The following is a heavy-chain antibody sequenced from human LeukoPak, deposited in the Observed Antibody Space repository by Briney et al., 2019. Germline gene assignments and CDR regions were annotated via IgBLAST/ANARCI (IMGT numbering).Heavy chain of an antibody. Sequence: PGGSLRLSCAASGFTFSSYWMSWVRQAPGKGLEWVSAISGSGGSTYYADSVKGRFTISRDNSKNTLYLQMNSLRAEDTAVYYCAKDIALWFGELLKAFDIWGQGTMVTVSS. J-gene: IGHJ3*02. CDR1: GFTFSSYW. CDR3: AKDIALWFGELLKAFDI. D-gene: IGHD3-10*01. CDR2: ISGSGGST. V-gene: IGHV3-23*01.